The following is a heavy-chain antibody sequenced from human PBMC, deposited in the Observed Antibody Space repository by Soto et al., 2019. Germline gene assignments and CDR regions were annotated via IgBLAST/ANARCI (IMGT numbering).Heavy chain of an antibody. V-gene: IGHV1-18*04. CDR2: ISAYTDNT. D-gene: IGHD1-1*01. J-gene: IGHJ6*02. CDR3: ARENWNYDYYYGMDV. Sequence: ASVKVSCKASGYPFTTYGITWVRQAPGQGLEWLGWISAYTDNTNYAQNLQGRVTMTTDTSTSTAYMELRSLRSDDTAVYYCARENWNYDYYYGMDVWGRGTTVTVSS. CDR1: GYPFTTYG.